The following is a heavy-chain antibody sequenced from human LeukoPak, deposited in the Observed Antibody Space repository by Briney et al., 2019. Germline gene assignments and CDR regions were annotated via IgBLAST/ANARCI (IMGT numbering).Heavy chain of an antibody. CDR2: IYYSGST. D-gene: IGHD3-10*01. Sequence: PSETLSLTCTVSGGSLSSGSYYWSWLRQPPGKGLEWIGYIYYSGSTNYNPSLKSRVTISVDTSKNQFSLKLSSVTAADTAVYYCARGLDYYGSGSPGEDWFDPWGQGTLVTVSS. CDR1: GGSLSSGSYY. CDR3: ARGLDYYGSGSPGEDWFDP. V-gene: IGHV4-61*01. J-gene: IGHJ5*02.